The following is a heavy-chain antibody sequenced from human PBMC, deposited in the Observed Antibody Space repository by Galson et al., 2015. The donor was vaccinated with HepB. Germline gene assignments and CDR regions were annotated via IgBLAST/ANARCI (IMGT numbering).Heavy chain of an antibody. CDR3: ATLPRYYYDSSGYLYFDY. V-gene: IGHV1-24*01. Sequence: SVKVSCKVSGYTLTELSMHWVRQAPGKGLEWMGGFDPEDGETIYAQKFQGRVTMTEDTSTGTAYMELSSLRSEDTAVYYCATLPRYYYDSSGYLYFDYWGQGTLVTVSS. CDR2: FDPEDGET. D-gene: IGHD3-22*01. CDR1: GYTLTELS. J-gene: IGHJ4*02.